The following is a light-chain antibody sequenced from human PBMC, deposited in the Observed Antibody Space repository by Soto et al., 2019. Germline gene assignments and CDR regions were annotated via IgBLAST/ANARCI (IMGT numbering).Light chain of an antibody. Sequence: EKVLTQSPATLSLSPGERATLSCRASQSVSSDLAWYHQKPGQAPRLLIYGASTRATGIPARFSGSGSGTEFTLTINSLQSEDFAVYYCQQYNNWPRTFGHGTKVDNK. CDR3: QQYNNWPRT. CDR2: GAS. CDR1: QSVSSD. J-gene: IGKJ1*01. V-gene: IGKV3-15*01.